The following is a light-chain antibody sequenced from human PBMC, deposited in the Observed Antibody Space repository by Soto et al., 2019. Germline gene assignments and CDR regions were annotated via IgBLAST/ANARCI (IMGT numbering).Light chain of an antibody. V-gene: IGKV1-12*01. CDR1: QDLTGW. CDR2: IAA. CDR3: QQSKTFPLS. Sequence: DIQMTQSPSSVSASVGDRVNITCRASQDLTGWLTSYQQKPGKAPKVLIYIAAKLQSGGPSRFSGCGSGTDFSLPISKLQPEDFATYFGQQSKTFPLSFGGGTKVEMK. J-gene: IGKJ4*01.